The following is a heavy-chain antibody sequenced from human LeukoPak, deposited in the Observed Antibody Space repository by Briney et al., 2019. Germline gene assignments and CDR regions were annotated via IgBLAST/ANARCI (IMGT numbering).Heavy chain of an antibody. V-gene: IGHV3-30*02. CDR1: GFTFSTYG. CDR3: ASVVVGATSKLGAFDI. CDR2: IRYDGSNK. D-gene: IGHD1-26*01. Sequence: GGSLRLSCAASGFTFSTYGMHWVRRAPGKGLEWVAFIRYDGSNKYYADSVKGRFTISRDNSKNTLYLQINSLRAEDTAVYYCASVVVGATSKLGAFDIWGQGTMVTVSS. J-gene: IGHJ3*02.